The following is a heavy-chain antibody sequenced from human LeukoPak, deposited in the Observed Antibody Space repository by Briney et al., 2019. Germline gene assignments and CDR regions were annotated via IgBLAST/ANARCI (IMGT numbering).Heavy chain of an antibody. J-gene: IGHJ4*02. Sequence: SETLSLTCTVSGGSISSYYWSWIRQPPGKGPEWIGYIYYSGSTNYNPSLKSRVTISVDTSKNQFSLKLSSVTAADTAVYYCARDRVTSVGYCSGGSCYSAVGTDYWGQGTLVTVSS. CDR1: GGSISSYY. V-gene: IGHV4-59*01. CDR3: ARDRVTSVGYCSGGSCYSAVGTDY. CDR2: IYYSGST. D-gene: IGHD2-15*01.